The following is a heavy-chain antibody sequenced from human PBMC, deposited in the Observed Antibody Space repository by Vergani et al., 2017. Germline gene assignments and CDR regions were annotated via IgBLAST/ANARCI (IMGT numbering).Heavy chain of an antibody. Sequence: EVQLLESGGSLKQPGGSLRLSCAASGFTFNHYAMNWVRQAPGKGLEWVSGISGSGGSTYYAGSVKGRFTISRDSSKNTLYLQMNSLSARDTAVYYCAKANPRNSGYDYLYYYHAMDVWGQGTTVTVSS. D-gene: IGHD5-12*01. CDR3: AKANPRNSGYDYLYYYHAMDV. CDR2: ISGSGGST. J-gene: IGHJ6*02. CDR1: GFTFNHYA. V-gene: IGHV3-23*01.